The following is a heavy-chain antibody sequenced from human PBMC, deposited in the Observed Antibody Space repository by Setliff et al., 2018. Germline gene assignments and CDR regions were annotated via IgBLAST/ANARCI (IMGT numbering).Heavy chain of an antibody. J-gene: IGHJ6*03. V-gene: IGHV4-61*09. CDR1: GGSVGSDFSY. Sequence: SETLSLTCTVPGGSVGSDFSYWTWIRQPAGKGPEWIGQIYTTWSTNYNPSLRSRATISLDASKNQFSLSLTSVTAADTAVYYCARVTGFFYVDAWGKGTTVTVS. CDR3: ARVTGFFYVDA. CDR2: IYTTWST.